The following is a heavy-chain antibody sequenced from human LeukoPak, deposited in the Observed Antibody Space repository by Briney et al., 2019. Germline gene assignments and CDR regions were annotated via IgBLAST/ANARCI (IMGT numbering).Heavy chain of an antibody. V-gene: IGHV3-30*03. CDR2: ISYDGSNK. Sequence: PGRSLRLSCAASGFTFSSVGKHWVRQAPGKGLEWVAVISYDGSNKYYADSVKGRFTISRDNSKNTLYLQMNSLRAEDTAVYYCARSYALIDYWGQGTLVTVSS. J-gene: IGHJ4*02. CDR1: GFTFSSVG. D-gene: IGHD3-16*01. CDR3: ARSYALIDY.